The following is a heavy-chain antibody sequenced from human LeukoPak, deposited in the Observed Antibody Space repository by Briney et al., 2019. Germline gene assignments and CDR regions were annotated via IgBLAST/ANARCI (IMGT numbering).Heavy chain of an antibody. CDR2: ISGSGGST. Sequence: GGSLRLSCAASGFTFSSYAMSWVRQAPGKGLEWVSAISGSGGSTYYADSVKGRFTISRDNAKNSLYLHMNSLRAEDTAVYYCARDSSGSWFHDPFDVWGQGTMVTVSS. V-gene: IGHV3-23*01. D-gene: IGHD6-13*01. CDR1: GFTFSSYA. CDR3: ARDSSGSWFHDPFDV. J-gene: IGHJ3*01.